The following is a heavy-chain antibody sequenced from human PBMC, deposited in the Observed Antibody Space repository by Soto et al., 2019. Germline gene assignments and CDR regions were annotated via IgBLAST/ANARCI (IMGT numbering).Heavy chain of an antibody. Sequence: QVQLQESGPGLVKPSQTLSLTCTVSGGSISSGGYYWSWIRQHPGKGLEWIGYIYYSGSTYYNPSLKIRVTISVQTSKNQCSLKLSSVTAADTAVYYCARAAHPHPLSGFWFDPWGQGTLVTVSS. CDR3: ARAAHPHPLSGFWFDP. D-gene: IGHD6-25*01. CDR1: GGSISSGGYY. V-gene: IGHV4-31*03. CDR2: IYYSGST. J-gene: IGHJ5*02.